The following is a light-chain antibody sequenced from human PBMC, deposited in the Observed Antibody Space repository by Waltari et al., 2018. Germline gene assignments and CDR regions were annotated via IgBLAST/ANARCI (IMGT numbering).Light chain of an antibody. CDR3: QQYKNYLVT. V-gene: IGKV1-5*03. Sequence: DIQLTQSPSTLSASVGDKVTIPCRASQSISNWLAWYQQKPGKAPNLLIYKASTLESGVPSRFSGSGSGTEFILTISTLQPDDFATYYCQQYKNYLVTFGQGTKLEIK. CDR1: QSISNW. CDR2: KAS. J-gene: IGKJ2*01.